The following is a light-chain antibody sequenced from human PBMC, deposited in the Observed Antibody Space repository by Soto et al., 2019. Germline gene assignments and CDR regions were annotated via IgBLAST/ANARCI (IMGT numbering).Light chain of an antibody. CDR2: GAS. CDR1: QSVSSN. V-gene: IGKV3-15*01. CDR3: QQYDYWWT. J-gene: IGKJ1*01. Sequence: EIVMTQSPATLSVSPGESATLXXRASQSVSSNLAWYQQKPGQAPRILIYGASTRATGIPARFSGSGSGTEFTLTISSLQSEDFGIYYCQQYDYWWTFGQGTKVDIK.